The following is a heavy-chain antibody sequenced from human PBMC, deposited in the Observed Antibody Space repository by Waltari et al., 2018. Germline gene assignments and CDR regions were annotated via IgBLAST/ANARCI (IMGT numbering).Heavy chain of an antibody. J-gene: IGHJ5*02. CDR3: ARGPRVSSWSYSPKWFYP. CDR1: GGSFSGYY. V-gene: IGHV4-34*01. CDR2: SMHRGST. D-gene: IGHD6-13*01. Sequence: QVQLQQWGAGLLKPSETLSLTCAVYGGSFSGYYWSWICQPPGQGLEWIGESMHRGSTTCSPSLKIRVPIAVDMSKIQCSLKLSAVTAADPAVYYCARGPRVSSWSYSPKWFYPWGQGTLGTGSP.